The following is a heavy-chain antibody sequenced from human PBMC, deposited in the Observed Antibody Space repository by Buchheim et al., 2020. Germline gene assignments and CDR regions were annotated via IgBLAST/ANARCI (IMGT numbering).Heavy chain of an antibody. CDR2: IWYDGSNK. V-gene: IGHV3-33*01. CDR1: GFTFSSYG. D-gene: IGHD2-2*01. Sequence: QVQLVESGGGVVQPGRSLRLSCAASGFTFSSYGMHWVRQAPGKGLEWVAVIWYDGSNKYYADSVKGRFTISRDNSKNPLYLQMNSLRAEDTAVYYCAREGYCSSTSCYDDYYYGMDVWGQGTT. CDR3: AREGYCSSTSCYDDYYYGMDV. J-gene: IGHJ6*02.